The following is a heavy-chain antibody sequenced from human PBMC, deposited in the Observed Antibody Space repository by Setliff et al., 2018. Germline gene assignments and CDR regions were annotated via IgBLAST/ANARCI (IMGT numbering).Heavy chain of an antibody. Sequence: PSETLSLTCTVSGGSISSYYWSWIRQPAGKGLEWIGHIYIGGSANYNPSLKSRLTMSADTSKNQFSLKLKSVTAADTAVYYCTRNFLGWLARFWGRGTLVTVSS. J-gene: IGHJ4*02. V-gene: IGHV4-4*07. CDR3: TRNFLGWLARF. CDR2: IYIGGSA. CDR1: GGSISSYY. D-gene: IGHD6-19*01.